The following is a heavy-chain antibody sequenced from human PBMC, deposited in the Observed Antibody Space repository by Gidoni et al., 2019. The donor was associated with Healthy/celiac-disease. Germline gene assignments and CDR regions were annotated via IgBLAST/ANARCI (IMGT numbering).Heavy chain of an antibody. CDR2: IYSGGST. V-gene: IGHV3-66*01. D-gene: IGHD5-12*01. CDR1: GSPVSSNY. Sequence: EVQLVAPGGGLVQRGGTLRLYCEAAGSPVSSNYMSWVRQAPGEGLEWVSVIYSGGSTYYADSVKGRFTISRDNSKNTLYLQMNSLRAEDTAVYYCARDRMGTISYFDYWGQGTLVTVSS. CDR3: ARDRMGTISYFDY. J-gene: IGHJ4*02.